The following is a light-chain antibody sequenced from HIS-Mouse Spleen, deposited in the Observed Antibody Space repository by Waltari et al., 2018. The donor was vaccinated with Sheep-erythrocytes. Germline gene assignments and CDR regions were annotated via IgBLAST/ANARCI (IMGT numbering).Light chain of an antibody. CDR2: RNN. CDR1: SSNIGSNY. CDR3: AAWDDSLSGVV. J-gene: IGLJ2*01. V-gene: IGLV1-47*01. Sequence: QSVLTQPPSASGTPGQRVTISCSGSSSNIGSNYVYWYQQLPGTAPKLLIYRNNQRPSAVPGRLSGSKSGTSASLAISGLRSEDEADYYCAAWDDSLSGVVFGGGTKLTVL.